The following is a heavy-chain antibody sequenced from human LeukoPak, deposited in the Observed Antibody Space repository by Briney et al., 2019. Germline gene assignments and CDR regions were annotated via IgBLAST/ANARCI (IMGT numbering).Heavy chain of an antibody. Sequence: SQTLSLTCAVSGGSSRSGDYFWSWIRQPPGKGLEWIGHIHYSGNTYYNPSLKSRVSISVDTSKNQFSLRLSSVTAADTAVYYCARDRSDGSGYYGYYFDYWGQGTLVSVSS. CDR2: IHYSGNT. J-gene: IGHJ4*02. D-gene: IGHD3-22*01. CDR1: GGSSRSGDYF. CDR3: ARDRSDGSGYYGYYFDY. V-gene: IGHV4-30-4*01.